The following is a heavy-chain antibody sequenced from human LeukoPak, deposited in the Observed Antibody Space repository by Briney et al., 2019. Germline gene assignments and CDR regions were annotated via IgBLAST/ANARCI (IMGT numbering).Heavy chain of an antibody. Sequence: SSSTYIYYADSVKGRFTISRDNSKNTLYLQMNSLRAEDTAVYYCARDASYDYVWGSYRDPYVDYWGQGTLVTVSS. D-gene: IGHD3-16*02. CDR2: SSSTYI. V-gene: IGHV3-21*01. J-gene: IGHJ4*02. CDR3: ARDASYDYVWGSYRDPYVDY.